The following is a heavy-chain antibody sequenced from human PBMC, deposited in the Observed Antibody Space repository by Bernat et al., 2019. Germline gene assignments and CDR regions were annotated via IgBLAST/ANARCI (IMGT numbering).Heavy chain of an antibody. Sequence: QVQLVESGGGVVQPGRSLRLSCAASGFTFSNYGMHWVRQAPGKGLEWVAVISYDGTNKYYADSVKGRFTISRDNSKNTLYLQMSGLRAEDTAVYYCAKEFGTYREYYYFDYWGQGTLVTVSS. CDR2: ISYDGTNK. J-gene: IGHJ4*02. CDR3: AKEFGTYREYYYFDY. D-gene: IGHD1-26*01. CDR1: GFTFSNYG. V-gene: IGHV3-30*18.